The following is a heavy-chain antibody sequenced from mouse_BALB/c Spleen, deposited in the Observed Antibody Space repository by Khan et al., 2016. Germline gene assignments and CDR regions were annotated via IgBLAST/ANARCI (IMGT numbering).Heavy chain of an antibody. CDR2: IWSDGST. Sequence: QVQLKESGPDLVAPSQSLSITCTVSGFSLTSYGVHWVRQPPGKGLEWLVVIWSDGSTTYNSALKSRLSISKDNSKSQVFLKMNSLQTDDTAMYYCARHGLRRNAMYYWGQGTSVTVSS. J-gene: IGHJ4*01. V-gene: IGHV2-6-2*01. CDR3: ARHGLRRNAMYY. D-gene: IGHD2-2*01. CDR1: GFSLTSYG.